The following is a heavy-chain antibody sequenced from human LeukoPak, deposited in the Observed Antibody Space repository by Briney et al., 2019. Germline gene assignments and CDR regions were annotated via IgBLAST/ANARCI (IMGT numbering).Heavy chain of an antibody. CDR3: ASGDYYDSSGYYGNEYFQH. CDR1: GYTFTSYY. D-gene: IGHD3-22*01. Sequence: ASVKVSCKASGYTFTSYYMHWVRQAPGRGLEWVGIINPSGGSTSYAQKFQGRVTMTRDTSTSTVYMELSSLRSEDTAVYYCASGDYYDSSGYYGNEYFQHWGQGTLVTVSS. V-gene: IGHV1-46*01. CDR2: INPSGGST. J-gene: IGHJ1*01.